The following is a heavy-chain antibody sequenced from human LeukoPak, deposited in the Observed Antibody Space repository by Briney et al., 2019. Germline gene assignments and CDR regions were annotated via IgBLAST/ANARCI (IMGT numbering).Heavy chain of an antibody. Sequence: GGSLRLSCAASGFTFSSYAMSWVRQAPGKGLEWVSAISGSGGSTYYADSVKGRFTISRDNSKNTLYLQMNSLRAEDTAIYYRAKGHVSAGDTYYHYYMDVWGKGTTVTVSS. CDR3: AKGHVSAGDTYYHYYMDV. J-gene: IGHJ6*03. D-gene: IGHD2-21*02. CDR1: GFTFSSYA. V-gene: IGHV3-23*01. CDR2: ISGSGGST.